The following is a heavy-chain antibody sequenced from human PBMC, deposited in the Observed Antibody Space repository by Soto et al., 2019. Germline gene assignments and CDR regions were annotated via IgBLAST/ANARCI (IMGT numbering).Heavy chain of an antibody. D-gene: IGHD2-2*01. CDR1: GYSFTTYW. CDR3: ARHCSRTSCLYDYGMDV. CDR2: IDPSGSYI. J-gene: IGHJ6*02. V-gene: IGHV5-10-1*01. Sequence: GESLKISCKGSGYSFTTYWINWVRQMPGKGLEWMGRIDPSGSYINYSPSFQGHVTISADKSISTAYLQWSSLKASDTDMYYCARHCSRTSCLYDYGMDVWGQGTTVTVSS.